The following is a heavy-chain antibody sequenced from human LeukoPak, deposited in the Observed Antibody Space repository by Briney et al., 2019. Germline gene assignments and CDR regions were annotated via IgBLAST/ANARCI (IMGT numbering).Heavy chain of an antibody. CDR3: AREWSYGDYYDY. D-gene: IGHD4-17*01. V-gene: IGHV1-2*06. CDR1: GYTFTGYY. CDR2: INPNSGGT. Sequence: ASVKVPCKASGYTFTGYYIHWVRQAPGQGLEWMGRINPNSGGTNYVQKFQGRVTMTRDTSISTAYMELSRLTSDDTAVYYCAREWSYGDYYDYWGQGTLVTVSS. J-gene: IGHJ4*02.